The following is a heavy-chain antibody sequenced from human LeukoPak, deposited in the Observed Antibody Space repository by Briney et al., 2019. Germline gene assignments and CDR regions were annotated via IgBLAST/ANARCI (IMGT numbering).Heavy chain of an antibody. CDR3: ARYGSAETFDY. J-gene: IGHJ4*02. D-gene: IGHD3-10*01. V-gene: IGHV4-38-2*01. CDR2: IYHSGST. CDR1: GYSISSGYY. Sequence: SETLSLTCAVSGYSISSGYYWGWTRQPPGQALAWSGSIYHSGSTYYNPSLKSRVTISVDTSKNQFSLKLSSVTAADTAVYYCARYGSAETFDYWGQGTLVTVSS.